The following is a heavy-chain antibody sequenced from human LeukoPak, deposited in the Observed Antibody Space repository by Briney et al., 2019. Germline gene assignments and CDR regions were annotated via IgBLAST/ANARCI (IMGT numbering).Heavy chain of an antibody. Sequence: ASVKVSCKASGYTFTGYYMHWVRQAPGQGLEWMGWINPNSGGTNYAQKFQGRVTMTRDTSISTAYMELSRLRSDDTAVYYCARVYYYDSSGSGAFDIWGQGTMVTVSS. V-gene: IGHV1-2*02. CDR3: ARVYYYDSSGSGAFDI. CDR2: INPNSGGT. CDR1: GYTFTGYY. D-gene: IGHD3-22*01. J-gene: IGHJ3*02.